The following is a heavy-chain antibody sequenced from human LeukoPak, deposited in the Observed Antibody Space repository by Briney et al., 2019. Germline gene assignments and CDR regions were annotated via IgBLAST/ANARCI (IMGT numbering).Heavy chain of an antibody. Sequence: SETLSLTCTVSGGSISSYYWSWIRQPPGKGLEWLGFIYYSGSTNYNPSLKSRVTISVDTSKNQFSLKLNSVTAADTAVYYCARESPSTYYYDSSGYYRATGAFDIWGQGTMVTVSS. CDR3: ARESPSTYYYDSSGYYRATGAFDI. J-gene: IGHJ3*02. D-gene: IGHD3-22*01. V-gene: IGHV4-59*01. CDR2: IYYSGST. CDR1: GGSISSYY.